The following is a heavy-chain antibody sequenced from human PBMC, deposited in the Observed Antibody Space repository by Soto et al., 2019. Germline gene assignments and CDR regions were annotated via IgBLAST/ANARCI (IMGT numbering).Heavy chain of an antibody. V-gene: IGHV3-7*01. CDR3: VSDLLGLDAFDI. CDR2: IKQDGSEK. D-gene: IGHD2-15*01. J-gene: IGHJ3*02. Sequence: GGSLRLSCAASGFTFSSYWMSWVRQAPGKGLEWVANIKQDGSEKYYVDSVKGRFTISRDNAKNSLYLQMNSLRAEDTAVYYGVSDLLGLDAFDIWGQGKMVTVSS. CDR1: GFTFSSYW.